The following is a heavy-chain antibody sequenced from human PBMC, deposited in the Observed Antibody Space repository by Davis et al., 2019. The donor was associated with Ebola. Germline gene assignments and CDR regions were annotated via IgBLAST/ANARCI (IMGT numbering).Heavy chain of an antibody. J-gene: IGHJ5*02. V-gene: IGHV1-8*01. CDR3: ARGKTGTTGWFDP. Sequence: AASVKVSCKASGYTFTSYDINWVRQATGQGFEWMGWMNPNSGNTGYAQKFQGRVTITRDTSASTAYMELSSLRSEDTAVYYCARGKTGTTGWFDPWGQGTLVTVSS. CDR1: GYTFTSYD. D-gene: IGHD1-7*01. CDR2: MNPNSGNT.